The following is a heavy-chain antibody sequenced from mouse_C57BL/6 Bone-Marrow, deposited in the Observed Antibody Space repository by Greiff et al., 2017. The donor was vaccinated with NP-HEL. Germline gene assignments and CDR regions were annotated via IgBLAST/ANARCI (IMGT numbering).Heavy chain of an antibody. Sequence: EVKLMESGPGLAKPSQTLSLTCSVTGYSITSDYWNWIRKFPGNKLEYMGYISYSGSTYYNPSPKSRISIIRDTSKNQYYLQLNSVTTEDTATDYCASHGSSNAMDYWGQGTSVTVSS. CDR2: ISYSGST. V-gene: IGHV3-8*01. D-gene: IGHD1-1*01. CDR3: ASHGSSNAMDY. CDR1: GYSITSDY. J-gene: IGHJ4*01.